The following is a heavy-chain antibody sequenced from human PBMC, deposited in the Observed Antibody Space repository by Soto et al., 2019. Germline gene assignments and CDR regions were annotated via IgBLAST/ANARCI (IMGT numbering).Heavy chain of an antibody. J-gene: IGHJ4*02. CDR1: GFTFNNAW. Sequence: EVQLVESGGGLVKPGGSLGLSCAVSGFTFNNAWMSWVRQAPGKGLEWVGRIKSKTDGGTTDHAASVKGRFTISRDDSKNTLYLQMDSLKIEDTAMYYCTTSPRAQYWGRGTLVSVSS. V-gene: IGHV3-15*01. CDR3: TTSPRAQY. CDR2: IKSKTDGGTT.